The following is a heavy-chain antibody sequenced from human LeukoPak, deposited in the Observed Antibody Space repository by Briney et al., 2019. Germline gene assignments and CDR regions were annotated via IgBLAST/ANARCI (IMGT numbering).Heavy chain of an antibody. D-gene: IGHD4-17*01. Sequence: ASVKVSCKASGYTFTSYYMHWVRQAPGQGLEWMGWISAYNGNTNYAQKLQGRVTMTTDTSTSTAHMELRSLRSDDTAVYYCARTYAATTPTNYWGQGTLVTVSS. CDR3: ARTYAATTPTNY. CDR2: ISAYNGNT. CDR1: GYTFTSYY. J-gene: IGHJ4*02. V-gene: IGHV1-18*04.